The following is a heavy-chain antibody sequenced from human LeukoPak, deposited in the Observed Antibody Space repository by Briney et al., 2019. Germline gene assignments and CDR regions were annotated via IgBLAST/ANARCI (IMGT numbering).Heavy chain of an antibody. D-gene: IGHD6-13*01. Sequence: SETLSLTCTVSGGSISSSSYYWGWIRQPPGKGLEWIGSIYYSGSTYYNPSLKSRVTISVDTSKNQFSLKLSSVTAADTAVYYCAYGGSSSWYDYWGQGTLVTVSS. CDR1: GGSISSSSYY. CDR2: IYYSGST. CDR3: AYGGSSSWYDY. V-gene: IGHV4-39*07. J-gene: IGHJ4*02.